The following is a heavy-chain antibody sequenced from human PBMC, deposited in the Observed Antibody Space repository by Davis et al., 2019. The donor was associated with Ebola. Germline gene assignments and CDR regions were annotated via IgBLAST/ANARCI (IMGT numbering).Heavy chain of an antibody. D-gene: IGHD3-10*01. CDR3: ARDLSITMVRGVIIDSYYYGMDV. V-gene: IGHV3-23*01. CDR1: GFTFSSYA. J-gene: IGHJ6*02. Sequence: GGSLRLSCAASGFTFSSYAMSWVRQAPGKGLQWVSAISGTGSSTYYADSVKGRFTISRDNSKNKLYLQMNSLRAEDTAVYYRARDLSITMVRGVIIDSYYYGMDVWGQGTTVTVSS. CDR2: ISGTGSST.